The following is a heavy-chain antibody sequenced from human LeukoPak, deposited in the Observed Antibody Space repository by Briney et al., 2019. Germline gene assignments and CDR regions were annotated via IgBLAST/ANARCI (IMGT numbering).Heavy chain of an antibody. J-gene: IGHJ4*02. D-gene: IGHD3-9*01. Sequence: ASVKVSCKTSGFTFTGYFSHWLRQAPGQGPEWMGWIDTNTGNPSYAQGFSGRFVFSLDTSVSTAYLLIINLEAEDSAVYYCARGTTGYFGTDYWGQGTLVTVSS. CDR3: ARGTTGYFGTDY. CDR2: IDTNTGNP. V-gene: IGHV7-4-1*02. CDR1: GFTFTGYF.